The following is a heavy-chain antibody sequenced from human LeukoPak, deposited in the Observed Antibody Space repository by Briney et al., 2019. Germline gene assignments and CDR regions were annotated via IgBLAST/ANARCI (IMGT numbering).Heavy chain of an antibody. D-gene: IGHD2-2*01. V-gene: IGHV3-48*03. J-gene: IGHJ4*02. CDR1: GFIFSSYE. CDR2: VSSSSSSI. Sequence: PGGSLRLSCAASGFIFSSYEMSWVRQAPGKGLEWVSYVSSSSSSISYADSVKGRFIISRDNAKNLLFLQMNSLGAEDTATYYCARRYCSSTTSLFDYWGPGTLVTVSS. CDR3: ARRYCSSTTSLFDY.